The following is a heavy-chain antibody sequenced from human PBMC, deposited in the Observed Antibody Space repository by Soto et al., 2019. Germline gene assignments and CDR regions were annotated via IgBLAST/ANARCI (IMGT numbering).Heavy chain of an antibody. V-gene: IGHV3-30*18. CDR1: GFTFSDFG. Sequence: LILSCAASGFTFSDFGMHWVRQAPGKGLEWVAIISYDGILKYYADSVKGRFTISRDTSKGAVYLQMNSLTPEDTAVYYCAKDFKVSGGHYGSLNYYYGMDVWGQGTTVTVSS. CDR3: AKDFKVSGGHYGSLNYYYGMDV. D-gene: IGHD3-10*01. CDR2: ISYDGILK. J-gene: IGHJ6*02.